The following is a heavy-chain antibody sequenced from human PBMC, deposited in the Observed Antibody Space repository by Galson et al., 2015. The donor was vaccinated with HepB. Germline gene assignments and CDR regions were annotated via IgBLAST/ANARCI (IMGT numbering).Heavy chain of an antibody. CDR2: IIPIFGTA. J-gene: IGHJ6*02. CDR1: GGTFSSYA. D-gene: IGHD4-11*01. CDR3: ARDGEVTTRAYYYYGMDV. V-gene: IGHV1-69*13. Sequence: QSGAEVKKPGASVKVSCKASGGTFSSYAISWVRQAPGQGLEWMGGIIPIFGTANYAQKFQGRVTITADESTSTAYMELSSLRSEDTAVYYCARDGEVTTRAYYYYGMDVWGQGTTVTVSS.